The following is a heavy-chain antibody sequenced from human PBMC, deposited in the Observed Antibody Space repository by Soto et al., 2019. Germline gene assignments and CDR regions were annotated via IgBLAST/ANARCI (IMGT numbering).Heavy chain of an antibody. CDR1: GYTFTSYD. Sequence: QVQLVQSGAEVKKPGASVKVSCKASGYTFTSYDINWVRQATGQGLEWRGWMNPNSGNTSYAQKFQGRVPMTRNTPRITAHPELTSLSSEVTAVYYCARENTSYGMDVWGQGTTVTVSS. CDR3: ARENTSYGMDV. J-gene: IGHJ6*02. V-gene: IGHV1-8*01. D-gene: IGHD2-2*02. CDR2: MNPNSGNT.